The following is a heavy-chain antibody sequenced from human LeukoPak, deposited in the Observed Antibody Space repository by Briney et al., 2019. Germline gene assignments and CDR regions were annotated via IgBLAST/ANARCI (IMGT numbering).Heavy chain of an antibody. CDR3: AKDQTGSNWFDP. CDR2: IYSDNT. Sequence: GGSLRLSCTVSGFTVSSNSMSWVRQAPGKGLEWVSFIYSDNTHYSDSVKGRFTISRDNSKNTLYLQMNSLRAEDTAVYYCAKDQTGSNWFDPWGQGTLVTVSS. V-gene: IGHV3-53*01. CDR1: GFTVSSNS. J-gene: IGHJ5*02.